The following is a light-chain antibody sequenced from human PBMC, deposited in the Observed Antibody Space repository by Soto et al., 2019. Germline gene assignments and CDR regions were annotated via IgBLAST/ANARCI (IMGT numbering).Light chain of an antibody. J-gene: IGKJ4*01. CDR3: QKYNSAPSVT. Sequence: DIPMTQSPSSLSAPVGDRVTITCRASQGISNYLAWYQQNPGKVTKLLIYAASTLQSGVPSRFSGSGSGTDYTLTISSLQPEDVSTYYCQKYNSAPSVTFGGGTKVEIK. V-gene: IGKV1-27*01. CDR1: QGISNY. CDR2: AAS.